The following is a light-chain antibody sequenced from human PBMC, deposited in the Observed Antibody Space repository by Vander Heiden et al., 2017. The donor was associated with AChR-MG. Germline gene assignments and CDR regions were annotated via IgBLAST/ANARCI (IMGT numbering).Light chain of an antibody. Sequence: ENVLLQSPATLSLYPGDRAPLFHGASRAALNAYLAWYQQKPGQAPRLLIFDAASRAAGVPERFSGSGSGTDYTLTISRLEPEDFGVYFCHQYENSIQTFGQGTTVDI. CDR1: RAALNAY. J-gene: IGKJ1*01. CDR2: DAA. CDR3: HQYENSIQT. V-gene: IGKV3D-20*01.